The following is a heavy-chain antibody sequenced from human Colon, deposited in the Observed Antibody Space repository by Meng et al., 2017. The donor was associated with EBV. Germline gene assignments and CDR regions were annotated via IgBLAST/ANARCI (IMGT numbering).Heavy chain of an antibody. CDR3: ARENNRAFDH. D-gene: IGHD1/OR15-1a*01. Sequence: VEFGRSLIRPGGSLSLSCAASGINGSYKYMSWVRQAPGKALPWVSGIHSGGTTHYADSVKGRFTISRDTSKNTLSLQMNSLRAEDTAVYYCARENNRAFDHWGQGTLVTVSS. CDR1: GINGSYKY. V-gene: IGHV3-53*01. J-gene: IGHJ5*02. CDR2: IHSGGTT.